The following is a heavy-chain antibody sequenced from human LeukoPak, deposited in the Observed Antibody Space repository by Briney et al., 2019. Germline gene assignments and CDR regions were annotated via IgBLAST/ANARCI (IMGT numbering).Heavy chain of an antibody. Sequence: GGSLRLSCAASGFTLSRYWLDWVRQAPGKGLEWVAKIKQDESEKYYVESVKGRFTISRDNAKNSLYLQMNSLRAEDTAVYYCARDGSRGGDNDNWGQGTLVTVSS. CDR2: IKQDESEK. CDR1: GFTLSRYW. V-gene: IGHV3-7*03. D-gene: IGHD4-17*01. CDR3: ARDGSRGGDNDN. J-gene: IGHJ4*02.